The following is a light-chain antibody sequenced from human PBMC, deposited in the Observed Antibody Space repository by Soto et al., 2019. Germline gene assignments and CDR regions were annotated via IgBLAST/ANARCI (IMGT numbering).Light chain of an antibody. CDR2: KAA. CDR3: QQYNSHPYT. V-gene: IGKV1-5*03. J-gene: IGKJ2*01. CDR1: QSISSW. Sequence: DIQMTQSPSTLSASVGDRVTITCRASQSISSWLAWYQQKPGKAPKLLIYKAASLESGVPTRFSVSGSVTEFTLTISSLQPDDVATYYCQQYNSHPYTFGQGTKLEI.